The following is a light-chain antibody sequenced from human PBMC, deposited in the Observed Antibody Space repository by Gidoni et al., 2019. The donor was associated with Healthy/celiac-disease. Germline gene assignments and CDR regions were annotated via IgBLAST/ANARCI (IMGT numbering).Light chain of an antibody. Sequence: IVLTQSPGTLSLSPGEIATLSCRASQSVSSSYLAWYQQKPGQAPRLLIYGASSRATGIPDRVSGRGCGTDCTLTSSRLEPEDVAVYYWQQYGSSPPTFGQGTKVEIK. CDR3: QQYGSSPPT. V-gene: IGKV3-20*01. CDR2: GAS. CDR1: QSVSSSY. J-gene: IGKJ1*01.